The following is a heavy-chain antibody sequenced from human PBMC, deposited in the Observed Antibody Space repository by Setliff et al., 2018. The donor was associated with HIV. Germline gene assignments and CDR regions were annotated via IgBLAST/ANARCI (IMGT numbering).Heavy chain of an antibody. Sequence: SETLSLTCNVSGGSISSGSHYWSWIRQPAGKGLEWIGHIYRTGSTNYNPSLKSRVTISVDTSTNQFSLKLSSVSAADTAVYYCARLVDYYDSSDNDFWGQGTLVTVSS. D-gene: IGHD3-22*01. V-gene: IGHV4-61*09. J-gene: IGHJ4*02. CDR3: ARLVDYYDSSDNDF. CDR1: GGSISSGSHY. CDR2: IYRTGST.